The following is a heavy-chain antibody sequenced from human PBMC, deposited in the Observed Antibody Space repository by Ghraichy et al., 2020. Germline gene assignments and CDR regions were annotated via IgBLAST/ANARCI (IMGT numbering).Heavy chain of an antibody. CDR2: ISSNGGST. D-gene: IGHD3-22*01. Sequence: GGSLRLSCAASGFTFSSYAMHWVRQAPGKGLEYVSAISSNGGSTYYANSVKGRFTISRDNSKNTLYLQMGSLRAEDMAVYYCARTYYYDSSGYYRSYYYYGMDVWGQGTTVTVSS. V-gene: IGHV3-64*01. CDR3: ARTYYYDSSGYYRSYYYYGMDV. CDR1: GFTFSSYA. J-gene: IGHJ6*02.